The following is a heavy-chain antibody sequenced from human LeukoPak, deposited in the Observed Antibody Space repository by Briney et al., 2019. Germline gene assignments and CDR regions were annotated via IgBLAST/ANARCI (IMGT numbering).Heavy chain of an antibody. CDR2: IYTSGST. D-gene: IGHD3-10*01. V-gene: IGHV4-4*07. J-gene: IGHJ4*02. CDR3: AREKPPNYYGSGSYLHY. Sequence: SETLSLTCTVSGGSISSYYWSWIRQPAGKGLEWIGRIYTSGSTNYNPSLKSRVTMSVDTSKNQFSLKLSSVTAADAAVYYCAREKPPNYYGSGSYLHYWGQGTLVTVSS. CDR1: GGSISSYY.